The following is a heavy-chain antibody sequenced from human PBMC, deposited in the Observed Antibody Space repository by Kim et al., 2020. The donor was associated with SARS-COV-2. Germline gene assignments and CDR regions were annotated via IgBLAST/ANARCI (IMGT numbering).Heavy chain of an antibody. Sequence: SYNPSLKSRVTMSVDTSKSQFSLKLSSVTAADTAVYYSASNSDGYNVFDYWGQGTLVTVSS. CDR3: ASNSDGYNVFDY. J-gene: IGHJ4*02. D-gene: IGHD5-12*01. V-gene: IGHV4-39*01.